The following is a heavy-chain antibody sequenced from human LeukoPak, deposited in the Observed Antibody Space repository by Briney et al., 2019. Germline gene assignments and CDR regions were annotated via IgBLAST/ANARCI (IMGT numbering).Heavy chain of an antibody. Sequence: ASVKVSCKASGYTFTSYGISWVRQAPGQGLEWMGWISDYNGNTNYAQKLQGRVTMTTDTSTSTAYMELRSLRSDDTAVYYCARDQDYYYYMDVWGKGTTVTVSS. V-gene: IGHV1-18*01. J-gene: IGHJ6*03. CDR1: GYTFTSYG. CDR3: ARDQDYYYYMDV. CDR2: ISDYNGNT.